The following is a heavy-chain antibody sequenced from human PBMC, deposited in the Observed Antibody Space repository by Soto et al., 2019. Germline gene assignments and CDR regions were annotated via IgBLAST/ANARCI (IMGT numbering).Heavy chain of an antibody. CDR2: ISGHNGVT. V-gene: IGHV1-18*01. Sequence: QVQLVQSGGEVKKPGASVKVSCKAAGYTFGTYGISWVRQAPGHGLEWMGWISGHNGVTNNARKFQDRVTMTTDTSTSTAYMELRSLRSDDTAMYYCARDRQNYGTFDYLGQGTLVTVSS. J-gene: IGHJ4*02. D-gene: IGHD1-7*01. CDR1: GYTFGTYG. CDR3: ARDRQNYGTFDY.